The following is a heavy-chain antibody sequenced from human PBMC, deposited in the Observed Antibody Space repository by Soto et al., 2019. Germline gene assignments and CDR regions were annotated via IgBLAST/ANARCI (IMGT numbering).Heavy chain of an antibody. CDR3: AKGGWYTSSSRSDC. D-gene: IGHD6-6*01. V-gene: IGHV3-30*18. CDR1: GFTLSGVD. J-gene: IGHJ4*02. CDR2: MSYDGRNQ. Sequence: QVQLVESGGGVVQPGTSLRLSCSASGFTLSGVDMHWVRQAPGKGLEWVAVMSYDGRNQYYADSVKGRFTVSRDSSKSTLYLQMNSLRTEDAAGYYCAKGGWYTSSSRSDCWGQGILVTVSS.